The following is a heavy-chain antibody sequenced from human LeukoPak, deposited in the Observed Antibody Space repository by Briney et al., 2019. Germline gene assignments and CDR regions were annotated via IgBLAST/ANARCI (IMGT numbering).Heavy chain of an antibody. CDR3: ARRDFTPEHFDY. D-gene: IGHD1-14*01. Sequence: GESLKISCKGSGFTFTTYWIGWVRQMPGRGLEWMGIIYPGDSDTRYSPSFQGQVTISADKSISTAYLQWSSLKASDTAIYYCARRDFTPEHFDYWGQGTLVTLSS. J-gene: IGHJ4*02. V-gene: IGHV5-51*01. CDR1: GFTFTTYW. CDR2: IYPGDSDT.